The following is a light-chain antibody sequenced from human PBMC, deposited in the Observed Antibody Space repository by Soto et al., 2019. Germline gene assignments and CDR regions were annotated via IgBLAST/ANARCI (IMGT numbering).Light chain of an antibody. V-gene: IGKV3D-15*01. Sequence: SPGERATLSCRASQNINSNLAWYQQKPGQPPTLLIYGALTRVMGIPVRFSGSESGKEFTLTISSLMFFYCRIRHTRYS. CDR1: QNINSN. CDR2: GAL. CDR3: RYS. J-gene: IGKJ2*03.